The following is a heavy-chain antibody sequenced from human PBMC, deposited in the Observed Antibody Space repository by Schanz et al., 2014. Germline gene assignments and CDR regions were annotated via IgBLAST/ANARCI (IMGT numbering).Heavy chain of an antibody. CDR1: GFTFSNHG. J-gene: IGHJ4*02. CDR3: AKSKSQLPLFDY. Sequence: VQLVESGGGVVQPGRSLRLSCAASGFTFSNHGMHWVRQSPGKGLEWVALIWYDGSNEYYADSVKGRFTISRDSSKNTLYLQMNSLRADDTAVYYCAKSKSQLPLFDYWGQGTLXAVSS. CDR2: IWYDGSNE. V-gene: IGHV3-33*06. D-gene: IGHD2-21*01.